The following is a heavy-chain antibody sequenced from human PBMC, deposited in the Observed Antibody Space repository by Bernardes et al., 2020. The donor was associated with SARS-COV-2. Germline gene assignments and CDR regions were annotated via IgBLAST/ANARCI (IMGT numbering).Heavy chain of an antibody. CDR1: GGSISSSSYY. J-gene: IGHJ3*02. CDR2: IYYSAST. V-gene: IGHV4-39*01. Sequence: SETLSLTCTVSGGSISSSSYYWGWIRQPPGKGLEWIGCIYYSASTYYNPSLKSRVTISVDTSKNQFSLKLSSATAADTAVYYCAGQYYYDSIGYYPYNAFNIWGQGTMVTVSS. CDR3: AGQYYYDSIGYYPYNAFNI. D-gene: IGHD3-22*01.